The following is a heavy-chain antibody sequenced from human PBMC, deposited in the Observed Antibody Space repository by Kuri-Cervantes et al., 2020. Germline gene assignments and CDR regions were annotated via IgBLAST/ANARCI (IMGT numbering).Heavy chain of an antibody. CDR3: ARDDKAPPYYYGSGSYNYYYYMDV. J-gene: IGHJ6*03. V-gene: IGHV1-2*02. CDR2: INPNSGGT. D-gene: IGHD3-10*01. CDR1: GYTFTGYY. Sequence: ASVKVSCKASGYTFTGYYMHWVRQAPGQGLEWMGWINPNSGGTNYAQKFQGRVTMTGDTSISTAYMELRSLRSDDTAVYYCARDDKAPPYYYGSGSYNYYYYMDVWGKGTTVTVSS.